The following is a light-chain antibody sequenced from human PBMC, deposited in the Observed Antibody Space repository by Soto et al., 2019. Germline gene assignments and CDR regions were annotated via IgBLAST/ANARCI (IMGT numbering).Light chain of an antibody. V-gene: IGKV3-20*01. Sequence: EIVLTQSPGILSLSPGERATLSCRASQSVSSNSLAWYQQKPGQAPRLLIYPASSRFTGIPDRFSGSGSGTDFTLTISSLEPEDFAVYYCQQYSYSPITFGQGTRLEIK. CDR1: QSVSSNS. CDR3: QQYSYSPIT. CDR2: PAS. J-gene: IGKJ5*01.